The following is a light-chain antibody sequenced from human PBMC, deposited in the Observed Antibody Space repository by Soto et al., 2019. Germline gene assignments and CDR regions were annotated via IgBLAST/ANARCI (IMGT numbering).Light chain of an antibody. CDR3: CSYTSSSAYVL. J-gene: IGLJ2*01. V-gene: IGLV2-14*01. Sequence: QSALTQPASVSGSPGQSITISCTGTSSDVGGYNYVSWYQQHPGKAPKLMIYDVSDRPSGVSNRFSGSKSGNTASLTISGLQTEDEADYYCCSYTSSSAYVLFGGGTQLTVL. CDR2: DVS. CDR1: SSDVGGYNY.